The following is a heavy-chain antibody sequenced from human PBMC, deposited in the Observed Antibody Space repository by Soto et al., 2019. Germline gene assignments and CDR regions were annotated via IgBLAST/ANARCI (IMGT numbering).Heavy chain of an antibody. CDR2: IWYDGSNK. Sequence: QAQLVESGGGVVQPGRSLRLSCAASGFTFSHYGIHWVRQVPGKGLEWVAIIWYDGSNKYYADSVKGRFTISRDNSKNTVYLEMDSLRAEDTAIYYCARNPLGYCSGGSCYGMDVWGQGTTVTVSS. J-gene: IGHJ6*02. CDR1: GFTFSHYG. V-gene: IGHV3-33*01. D-gene: IGHD2-15*01. CDR3: ARNPLGYCSGGSCYGMDV.